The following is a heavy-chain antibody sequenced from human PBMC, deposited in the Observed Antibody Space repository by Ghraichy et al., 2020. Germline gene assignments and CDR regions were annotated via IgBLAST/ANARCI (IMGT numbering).Heavy chain of an antibody. CDR1: GASITSSIYY. CDR3: VRPRVGP. D-gene: IGHD2-15*01. CDR2: VHYSGTS. V-gene: IGHV4-39*01. Sequence: SQTLSLTCTVSGASITSSIYYWGWIRQPPGKGLEWIGSVHYSGTSYYNPSLKSRVTMSVDTSKNQFSLKLISVTDADTAVYYCVRPRVGPWGQGTLVTVSS. J-gene: IGHJ1*01.